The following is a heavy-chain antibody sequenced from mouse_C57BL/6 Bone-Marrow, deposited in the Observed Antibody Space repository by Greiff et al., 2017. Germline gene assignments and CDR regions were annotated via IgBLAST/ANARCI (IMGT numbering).Heavy chain of an antibody. Sequence: VQLQQPGAELVKPGASVKLSCKASGYTFPSYWMHWVKQTPGQGLEWIGMIHPNSGSTNYNEKFKSKATLTVDKSSSTAYMQLSSLTSEDSAVYYCARDGYYFDYWGQGTTLTVSS. CDR1: GYTFPSYW. D-gene: IGHD2-3*01. J-gene: IGHJ2*01. CDR3: ARDGYYFDY. V-gene: IGHV1-64*01. CDR2: IHPNSGST.